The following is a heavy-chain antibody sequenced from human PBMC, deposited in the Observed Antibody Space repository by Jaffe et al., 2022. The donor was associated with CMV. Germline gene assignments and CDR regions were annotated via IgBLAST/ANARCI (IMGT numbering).Heavy chain of an antibody. J-gene: IGHJ4*02. Sequence: EVQLVESGGGLVKPGRSLRLSCTASGFTFGDYAMSWFRQAPGKGLEWVGFIRSKAYGGTTEYAASVKGRFTISRDDSKSIAYLQMNSLKTEDTAVYYCTRETTMVRGAIGDWGQGTLVTVSS. CDR3: TRETTMVRGAIGD. CDR1: GFTFGDYA. CDR2: IRSKAYGGTT. D-gene: IGHD3-10*01. V-gene: IGHV3-49*05.